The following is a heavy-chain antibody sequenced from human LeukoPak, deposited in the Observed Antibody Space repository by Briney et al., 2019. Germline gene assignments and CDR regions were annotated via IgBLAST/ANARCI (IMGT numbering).Heavy chain of an antibody. CDR2: INHSGST. CDR1: GGSFSGYY. D-gene: IGHD3-16*01. Sequence: SETLSLTCAVYGGSFSGYYWSWIRQPPGKGLEWIGEINHSGSTNYNPSLKSRVTISVDTSKNQFSLKLSSVTAADTAAYYCARGGFGFYYYYGMDVWGQGTTVTVSS. CDR3: ARGGFGFYYYYGMDV. V-gene: IGHV4-34*01. J-gene: IGHJ6*02.